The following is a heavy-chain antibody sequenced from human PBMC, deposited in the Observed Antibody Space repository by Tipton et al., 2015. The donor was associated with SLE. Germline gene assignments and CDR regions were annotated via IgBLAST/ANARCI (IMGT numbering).Heavy chain of an antibody. CDR1: GGSISSGSYY. CDR3: VGAYSSGWYGMDV. CDR2: IYTSGST. V-gene: IGHV4-61*09. Sequence: TLSLTCTVSGGSISSGSYYWSWIRQPAGKGLEWIGYIYTSGSTNYNPSLKSRVTISVDTSKNQFSLKLRSVTAADTAVYYCVGAYSSGWYGMDVWGQGTTVTVSS. J-gene: IGHJ6*02. D-gene: IGHD6-19*01.